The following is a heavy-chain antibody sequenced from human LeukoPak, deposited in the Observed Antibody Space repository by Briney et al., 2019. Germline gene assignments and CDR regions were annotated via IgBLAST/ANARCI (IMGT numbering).Heavy chain of an antibody. Sequence: GGSLRLSCAASGFTFTSYSMNWVRQAPGKGLEWVSTISGGGGSTYYVDSVKGRFTISRDNSKNTLYLQVNSLRAEDTAVYYCAKGGKWDVTPFDYWGQGTLVTVSS. J-gene: IGHJ4*02. CDR3: AKGGKWDVTPFDY. D-gene: IGHD1-26*01. V-gene: IGHV3-23*01. CDR2: ISGGGGST. CDR1: GFTFTSYS.